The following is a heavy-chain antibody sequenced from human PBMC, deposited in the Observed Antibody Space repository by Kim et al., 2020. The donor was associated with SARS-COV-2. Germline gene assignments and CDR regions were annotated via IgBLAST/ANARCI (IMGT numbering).Heavy chain of an antibody. CDR2: MKYSGGRT. Sequence: ASVKVSCKASGYTFTSYCIHWVRQAPGQGLEWMGVMKYSGGRTTYAHEVRYAQDFQGRGTVTGDTSASTGYMELSSLISEDTAVNYCARELTDNYHQGDYWGQGTLVTVSS. V-gene: IGHV1-46*01. CDR3: ARELTDNYHQGDY. J-gene: IGHJ4*02. CDR1: GYTFTSYC. D-gene: IGHD1-1*01.